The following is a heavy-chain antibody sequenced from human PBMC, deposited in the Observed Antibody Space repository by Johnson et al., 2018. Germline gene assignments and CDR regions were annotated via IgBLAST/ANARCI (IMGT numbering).Heavy chain of an antibody. CDR1: GFTFRNYG. V-gene: IGHV3-33*01. CDR2: IWHDGSHK. J-gene: IGHJ3*02. CDR3: AREHVGAFDI. D-gene: IGHD1-26*01. Sequence: QVQLVESGGGVVQPGRSLRLSCAASGFTFRNYGMFWVRQAPGKGLEWVAVIWHDGSHKFYADSVKGRFTISRDNSKNTLYLQMNSLRAEDTAVYYCAREHVGAFDIWGQGTMVTVSS.